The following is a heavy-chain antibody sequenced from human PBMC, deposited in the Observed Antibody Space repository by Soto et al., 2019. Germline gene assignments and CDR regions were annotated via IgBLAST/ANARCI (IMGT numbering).Heavy chain of an antibody. CDR2: ISHDGINK. CDR3: ARDMYSSDYFVKWFEP. Sequence: QVRLVESGGGVVQPGRSLRLYCTASGFSFSSYAMYWFRQPPGKGLEWVAVISHDGINKHYADSVKGRVTVSRDNSNHSLDLKLNSLRGEDTAMYYCARDMYSSDYFVKWFEPWGQGTLVTVSS. J-gene: IGHJ5*02. V-gene: IGHV3-30-3*01. CDR1: GFSFSSYA. D-gene: IGHD6-19*01.